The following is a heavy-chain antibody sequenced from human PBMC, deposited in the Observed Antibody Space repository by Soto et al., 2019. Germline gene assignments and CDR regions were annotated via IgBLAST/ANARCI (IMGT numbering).Heavy chain of an antibody. V-gene: IGHV1-8*01. Sequence: QVQLVQSGAEVKKPGASVKVSCKASGYTFTSYDINWVRQATGQGLEWMGWMNPNSANTGYAQKFQGRVTMTRNTSISTAYTKLCSLRSEATAVYYCAIERVRGMDVWGQGTTVTVSS. CDR3: AIERVRGMDV. CDR2: MNPNSANT. J-gene: IGHJ6*02. CDR1: GYTFTSYD.